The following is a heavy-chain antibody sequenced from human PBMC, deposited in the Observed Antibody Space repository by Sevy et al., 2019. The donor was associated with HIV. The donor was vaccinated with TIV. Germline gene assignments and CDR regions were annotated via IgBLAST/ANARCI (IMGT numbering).Heavy chain of an antibody. Sequence: ASVKVSCKASGYTFTSYRITWVRQAPGQGLEWMGWISPHNGGTNYAQKLRGRVTMISDTSTSTAYMELRSLRSDDTAIDYCARAYCSGGSCYSLAHWGQGTLVTVSS. V-gene: IGHV1-18*01. D-gene: IGHD2-15*01. J-gene: IGHJ4*02. CDR2: ISPHNGGT. CDR1: GYTFTSYR. CDR3: ARAYCSGGSCYSLAH.